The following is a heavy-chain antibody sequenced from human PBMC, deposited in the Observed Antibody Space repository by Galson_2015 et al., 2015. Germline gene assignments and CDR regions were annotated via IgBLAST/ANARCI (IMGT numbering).Heavy chain of an antibody. J-gene: IGHJ6*02. CDR2: IIPIFGTA. CDR1: GGTFSSYA. CDR3: ARDRAVADYYYYYGMDV. V-gene: IGHV1-69*13. D-gene: IGHD6-19*01. Sequence: SVKVSCKASGGTFSSYAISWVRQAPGQGLEWMGGIIPIFGTANYAQKFQGRVTITADESTSTAYMELSSLRSEDTAVYYCARDRAVADYYYYYGMDVWGQGTTVTVSS.